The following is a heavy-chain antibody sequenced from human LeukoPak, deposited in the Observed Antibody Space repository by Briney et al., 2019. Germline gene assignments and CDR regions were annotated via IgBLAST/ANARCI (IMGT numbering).Heavy chain of an antibody. J-gene: IGHJ4*02. D-gene: IGHD3-10*01. Sequence: PGGSLRLSCAASGFTFSNAWMSWVRQAPGKGLEWVGRIKSKTDGGATDYAAPVKGRFTISRDDSKNTLYPQMNSLKTEDTAVYYCTTSLLWFGELSGWGQGTLVTVSS. CDR3: TTSLLWFGELSG. CDR1: GFTFSNAW. V-gene: IGHV3-15*01. CDR2: IKSKTDGGAT.